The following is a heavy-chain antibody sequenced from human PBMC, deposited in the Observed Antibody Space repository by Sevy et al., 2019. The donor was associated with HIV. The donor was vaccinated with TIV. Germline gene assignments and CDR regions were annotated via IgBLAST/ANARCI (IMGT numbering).Heavy chain of an antibody. Sequence: ASVKVSCKTSGYTFTSYDINWVRQATGQGLEWMGWMSPKSGNTGYAQKFQGRLTMTRNTSISTAYMELSSLRSDDTAVDYCARAGSGWYDHYFDDWGQGTLVTVSS. V-gene: IGHV1-8*01. D-gene: IGHD6-19*01. CDR1: GYTFTSYD. CDR3: ARAGSGWYDHYFDD. CDR2: MSPKSGNT. J-gene: IGHJ4*02.